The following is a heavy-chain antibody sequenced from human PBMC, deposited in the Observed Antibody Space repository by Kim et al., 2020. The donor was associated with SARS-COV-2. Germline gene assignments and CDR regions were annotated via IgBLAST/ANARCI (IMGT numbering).Heavy chain of an antibody. D-gene: IGHD6-13*01. Sequence: SETLSLTCAVYGGSFSGYYWSWIRQPPGKGLEWIGEINHSGSTNYNPSLKSRVTISVDTSKNQFSLKLSSVIAADTAVYYCARGAYSSSWYGVRSWFDPWGQGTLVTVSS. CDR2: INHSGST. CDR3: ARGAYSSSWYGVRSWFDP. V-gene: IGHV4-34*01. CDR1: GGSFSGYY. J-gene: IGHJ5*02.